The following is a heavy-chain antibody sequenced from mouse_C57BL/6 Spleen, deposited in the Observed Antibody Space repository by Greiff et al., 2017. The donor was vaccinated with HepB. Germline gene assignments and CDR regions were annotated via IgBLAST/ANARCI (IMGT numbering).Heavy chain of an antibody. V-gene: IGHV1-19*01. Sequence: EVQLVESGPVLVKPGASVKMSCKASGYTFTDYYMNWVKQSHGKSLEWIGVINPYNGGTSYNQKFKGKATLTVDKSSSTAYMELNSLTSEDSAVYYCARRIYYYGSSSYAMDYWGQGTSVTVSS. CDR2: INPYNGGT. D-gene: IGHD1-1*01. CDR3: ARRIYYYGSSSYAMDY. CDR1: GYTFTDYY. J-gene: IGHJ4*01.